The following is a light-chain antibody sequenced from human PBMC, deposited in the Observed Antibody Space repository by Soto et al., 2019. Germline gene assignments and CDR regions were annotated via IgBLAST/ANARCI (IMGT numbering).Light chain of an antibody. CDR1: QSVSSY. CDR3: QQRSNWVT. CDR2: DAS. V-gene: IGKV3-11*01. J-gene: IGKJ4*01. Sequence: EMVLTQSPATLSLSPGERATLSCRASQSVSSYLAWYQQKPGQAPRLLIYDASNRATGIPARFSGSGSETDFTLTISSLEPEDFAVYYCQQRSNWVTFGGGTKVEI.